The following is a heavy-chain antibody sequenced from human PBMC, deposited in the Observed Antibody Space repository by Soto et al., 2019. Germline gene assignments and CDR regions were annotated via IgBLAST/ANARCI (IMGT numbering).Heavy chain of an antibody. CDR2: INPSGGST. V-gene: IGHV1-46*01. CDR1: GYTFTSYY. D-gene: IGHD5-12*01. J-gene: IGHJ3*02. CDR3: ARVEMATIKGNAFEI. Sequence: QVQLVQSGAEVKKPGASVKVSCKASGYTFTSYYMYWVRQAPVQGLEWMGIINPSGGSTSYAQKSQGRVTITRDKSTSTVYMELSSLRSEDTAVYYCARVEMATIKGNAFEIWGQGTMVTVSS.